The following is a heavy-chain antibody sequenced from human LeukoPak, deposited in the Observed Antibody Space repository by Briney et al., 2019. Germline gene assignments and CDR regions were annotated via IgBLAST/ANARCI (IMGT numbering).Heavy chain of an antibody. V-gene: IGHV1-18*01. J-gene: IGHJ6*02. CDR3: ARDITMVRGVITPIYYGMDV. CDR1: GYTFTSYG. CDR2: ISAYNGNT. D-gene: IGHD3-10*01. Sequence: ASVKVSCKASGYTFTSYGISWVRQAPGQGLEWMGWISAYNGNTNYAQKLQGRVTMTTDTSTSTAYMELRSLRSDDTAVYYCARDITMVRGVITPIYYGMDVWGQGTTVTVSS.